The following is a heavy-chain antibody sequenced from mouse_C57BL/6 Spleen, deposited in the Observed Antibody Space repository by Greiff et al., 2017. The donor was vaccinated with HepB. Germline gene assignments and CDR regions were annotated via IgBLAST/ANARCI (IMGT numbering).Heavy chain of an antibody. Sequence: VQLQQPGAELVKPGASVKLSCKASGYTFTSYWMHWVKQRPGQGLEWIGMIHPNSGSTNYNEKFKSKATLTVDKSSSTAYMQLSSLTSEDSAVYYCALYYSNYAMDYWGQGTSVTVSS. V-gene: IGHV1-64*01. CDR1: GYTFTSYW. J-gene: IGHJ4*01. CDR2: IHPNSGST. D-gene: IGHD2-5*01. CDR3: ALYYSNYAMDY.